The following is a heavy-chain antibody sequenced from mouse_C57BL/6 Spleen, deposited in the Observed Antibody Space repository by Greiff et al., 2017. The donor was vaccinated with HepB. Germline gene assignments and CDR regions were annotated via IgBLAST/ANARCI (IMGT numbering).Heavy chain of an antibody. V-gene: IGHV5-4*03. CDR3: ASLEGFAY. CDR2: ISDGGSYT. J-gene: IGHJ3*01. Sequence: DVMLVESGGGLVKPGGSLKLSCAASGFTFSSYAMSWVRQTPEKRLEWVATISDGGSYTYYPDNVKGRFTISRDNAKNNLYLQMSHLKSEDTAMYYWASLEGFAYWGQGTLVTVSA. CDR1: GFTFSSYA.